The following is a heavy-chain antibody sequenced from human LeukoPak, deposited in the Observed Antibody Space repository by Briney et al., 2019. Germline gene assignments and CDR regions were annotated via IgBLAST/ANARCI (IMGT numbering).Heavy chain of an antibody. V-gene: IGHV3-23*01. Sequence: GGSLRLSCTASGLIFRNYAMTWVRQAPRKGLEWVSTISGDGTETFYADSVKGRFTISRENAKNSLYLQMNSLRAEDTAVYYCARGYSSTWYPTNWFDPWGQGTLVTVSS. D-gene: IGHD6-13*01. CDR2: ISGDGTET. CDR1: GLIFRNYA. CDR3: ARGYSSTWYPTNWFDP. J-gene: IGHJ5*02.